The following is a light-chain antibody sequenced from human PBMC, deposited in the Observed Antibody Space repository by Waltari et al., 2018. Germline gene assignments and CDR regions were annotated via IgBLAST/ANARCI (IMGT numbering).Light chain of an antibody. J-gene: IGLJ2*01. CDR2: DVT. CDR1: SSDVGAYDY. CDR3: CSYAGSDIYAV. Sequence: QSALTQPASVSGSPVQSITISCTGTSSDVGAYDYVSCYQQHPGKAPKLMIYDVTKRPSGVSFRFSASKSGNTASLTISGLQADDEADYYCCSYAGSDIYAVFGGGTKLTVL. V-gene: IGLV2-23*02.